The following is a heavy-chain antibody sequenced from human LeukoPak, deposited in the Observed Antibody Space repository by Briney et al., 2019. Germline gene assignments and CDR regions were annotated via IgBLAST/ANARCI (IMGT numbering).Heavy chain of an antibody. CDR2: IKSKTDGGTT. V-gene: IGHV3-15*01. D-gene: IGHD6-6*01. J-gene: IGHJ4*02. CDR1: GXTFSNAW. Sequence: GGSLRLSCAASGXTFSNAWMSWVRQAPGKGLEWVGRIKSKTDGGTTDYAAPVKGRFTISRDDSKNTLYLQMNSLKTEDTAVYYCTTDNQLVYFDYWGQGTLVTVSS. CDR3: TTDNQLVYFDY.